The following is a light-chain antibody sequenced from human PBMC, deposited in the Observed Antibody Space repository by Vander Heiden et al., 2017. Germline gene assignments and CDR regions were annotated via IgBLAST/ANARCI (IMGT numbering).Light chain of an antibody. CDR1: QGISSY. V-gene: IGKV1-9*01. J-gene: IGKJ1*01. Sequence: DIQLTQSPSFLSASVGDRVTITCRASQGISSYLAWYQQKPGKAPKLLIYAASTLQSGVPSRFSGSGSGTEFTLTISSLKPEDFATYYCQQLKRYPWTFGQGTKVEIK. CDR3: QQLKRYPWT. CDR2: AAS.